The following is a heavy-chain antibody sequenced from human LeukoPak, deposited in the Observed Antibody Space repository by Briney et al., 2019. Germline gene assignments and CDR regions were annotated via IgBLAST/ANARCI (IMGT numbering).Heavy chain of an antibody. J-gene: IGHJ4*02. CDR1: GYTFSSYY. V-gene: IGHV1-46*01. D-gene: IGHD6-6*01. Sequence: ASVKVSCKASGYTFSSYYMHWVRQAPGQGLEWMGIINPSGGSTSYAQKFQGRVTMTRDTSTSTVYMELSSLRSEYTAVYYCARDGPRIAALGEDFDYWGQGTLVTVSS. CDR3: ARDGPRIAALGEDFDY. CDR2: INPSGGST.